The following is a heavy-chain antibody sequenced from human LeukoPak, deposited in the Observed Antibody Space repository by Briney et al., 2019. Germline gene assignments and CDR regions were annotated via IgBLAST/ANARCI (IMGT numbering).Heavy chain of an antibody. V-gene: IGHV1-69*04. CDR3: ATPTYYYDSSGYYSLESLDY. CDR2: IIPILGIA. J-gene: IGHJ4*02. CDR1: GGTFSSYA. Sequence: GSSVKVSCKSSGGTFSSYAISWVRQAGGQGLEWMGRIIPILGIANYAQKFQGRVTITADKSTSTAYMELSSLRSEDTAVYYCATPTYYYDSSGYYSLESLDYWGQGTLVTVSS. D-gene: IGHD3-22*01.